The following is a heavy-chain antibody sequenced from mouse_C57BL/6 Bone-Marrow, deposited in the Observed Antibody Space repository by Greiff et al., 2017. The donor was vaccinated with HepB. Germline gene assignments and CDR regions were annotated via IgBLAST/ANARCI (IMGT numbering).Heavy chain of an antibody. V-gene: IGHV5-6*01. CDR3: ARPLTGPYHFDD. Sequence: EVKLVESGGDLVKPGGSLKLTCAASGFTFSSYGMSWVRQTPDKRLEWVATISSGGSYTYYPDSVKGRITISRENSKNTQYLQMSSLKFENTAMYYAARPLTGPYHFDDWGQSATRTVS. J-gene: IGHJ2*01. CDR1: GFTFSSYG. CDR2: ISSGGSYT. D-gene: IGHD4-1*01.